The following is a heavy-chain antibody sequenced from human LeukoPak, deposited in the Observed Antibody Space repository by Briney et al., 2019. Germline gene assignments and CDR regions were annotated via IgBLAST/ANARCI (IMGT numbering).Heavy chain of an antibody. CDR3: ARELLYYYSSPYYMDV. Sequence: SETLSLTCAVYGGSFSGYYWSWIRQPPGKGLEWIGEINRSGSTNYNPSLKSRVTISVDTSKNQLSLKLSSVTAADTAVYYCARELLYYYSSPYYMDVWGKGATVTISS. CDR2: INRSGST. CDR1: GGSFSGYY. J-gene: IGHJ6*03. D-gene: IGHD3-10*01. V-gene: IGHV4-34*01.